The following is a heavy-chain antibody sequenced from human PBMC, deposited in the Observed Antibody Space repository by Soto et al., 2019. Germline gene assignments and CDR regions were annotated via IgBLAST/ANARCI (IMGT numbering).Heavy chain of an antibody. J-gene: IGHJ4*02. CDR2: ISSSSSYT. D-gene: IGHD4-17*01. V-gene: IGHV3-11*05. CDR3: ARDSVYYGDYELNYFDY. Sequence: QVQLVESGGGLVKPGGSLRLSCAASGFTFSDYQMSWIRQAPGKGLEWVSYISSSSSYTNYADSVKGRFTISRDNAKNSRYLQMNSLRAEDTAVYYCARDSVYYGDYELNYFDYWGQGTLVTVSS. CDR1: GFTFSDYQ.